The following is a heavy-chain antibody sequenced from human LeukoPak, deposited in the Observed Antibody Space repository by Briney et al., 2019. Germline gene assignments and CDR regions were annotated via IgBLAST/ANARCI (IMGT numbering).Heavy chain of an antibody. Sequence: ASVKVSCKASGYTFNSYGISWVRRAPGQGLEWMGWISTYNGYANYAQRLQGRVTMTTETSTSTAYTELRSLRSDDTAVYYCARNSSDWYGYMDVWGKGTTVTVSS. J-gene: IGHJ6*04. CDR2: ISTYNGYA. V-gene: IGHV1-18*01. CDR3: ARNSSDWYGYMDV. CDR1: GYTFNSYG. D-gene: IGHD6-19*01.